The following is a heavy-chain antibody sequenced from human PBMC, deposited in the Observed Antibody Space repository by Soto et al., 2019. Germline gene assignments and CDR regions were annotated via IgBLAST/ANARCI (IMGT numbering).Heavy chain of an antibody. D-gene: IGHD5-18*01. V-gene: IGHV1-3*01. J-gene: IGHJ4*02. CDR2: INAGNGNT. CDR1: GYTFSSYA. CDR3: ARGLNGYLYYFDY. Sequence: QVQLVQSGAEVKKPGASVKVSCKASGYTFSSYAMNWVRQAPGQRLEWMGWINAGNGNTKYSQKFQGRVTITSDTSASTAYMELSSLRSEDTAVYYCARGLNGYLYYFDYWGQGTLVTVSS.